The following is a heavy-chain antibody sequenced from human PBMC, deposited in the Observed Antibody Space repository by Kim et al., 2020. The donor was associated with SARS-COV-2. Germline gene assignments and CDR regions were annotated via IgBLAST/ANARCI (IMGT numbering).Heavy chain of an antibody. J-gene: IGHJ4*02. CDR1: GFIFNEYT. CDR2: ITLDGGCT. D-gene: IGHD6-19*01. Sequence: GGSLRLSCAASGFIFNEYTMNWVRQAPGKGLEWVAAITLDGGCTFYADSVKGRFTISRDNSENSLYMQMNSLTVEDSAVYYCAKEKSRSCDYWGEGT. V-gene: IGHV3-43*01. CDR3: AKEKSRSCDY.